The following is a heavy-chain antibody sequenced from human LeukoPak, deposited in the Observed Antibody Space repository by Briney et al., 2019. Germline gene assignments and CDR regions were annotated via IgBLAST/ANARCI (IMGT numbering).Heavy chain of an antibody. Sequence: GGSLRLSCTASGFTFADYAMSWVRQAPGKGLEWVGFIRSKVYGGTTDYAAPVKGRFTISRDDSKNTLYLQMNSLKTEDTAVYYCTGGLWFGDYYYYYMDVWGKGTTVTISS. J-gene: IGHJ6*03. D-gene: IGHD3-10*01. CDR2: IRSKVYGGTT. CDR1: GFTFADYA. V-gene: IGHV3-49*04. CDR3: TGGLWFGDYYYYYMDV.